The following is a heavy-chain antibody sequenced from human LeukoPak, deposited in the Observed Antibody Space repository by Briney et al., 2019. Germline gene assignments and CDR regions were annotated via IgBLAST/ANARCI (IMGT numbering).Heavy chain of an antibody. CDR2: ISSSGSST. J-gene: IGHJ4*02. Sequence: GGSLRLSCAVSGFTLSDYYMNWIRQAPGKGLEWLSYISSSGSSTNHADSVKGRLTISRDNAKNSLYLQMNSLRDEDTAVYYCARGSSGSKFDFWGQGTLVTVSS. V-gene: IGHV3-11*06. D-gene: IGHD1-26*01. CDR3: ARGSSGSKFDF. CDR1: GFTLSDYY.